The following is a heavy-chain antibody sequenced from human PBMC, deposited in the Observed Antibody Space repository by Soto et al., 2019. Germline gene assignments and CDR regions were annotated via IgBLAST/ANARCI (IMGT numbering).Heavy chain of an antibody. D-gene: IGHD6-6*01. Sequence: SQTLSLTCDISGESVSTNTATWDWIRQSPSRGLEWLGRTYYRSKWYYDYADSVKSRITINSDTSKNQFSLQLNSVTPEDTAVYSCARDRVYSLGYWGQGTLDTVCS. J-gene: IGHJ4*02. V-gene: IGHV6-1*01. CDR1: GESVSTNTAT. CDR2: TYYRSKWYY. CDR3: ARDRVYSLGY.